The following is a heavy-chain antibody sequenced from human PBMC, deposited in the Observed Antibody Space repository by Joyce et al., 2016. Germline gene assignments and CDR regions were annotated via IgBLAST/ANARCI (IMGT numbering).Heavy chain of an antibody. V-gene: IGHV3-23*01. CDR1: GFTFRSSA. CDR2: IIGSGATS. Sequence: EVQLLESGGGLVQPGGSLRLSCAASGFTFRSSALSWVRQAPGKGLEWVSSIIGSGATSYYPDPIKGRFTISRDNSKNILYLQMTSLRGEDTSIYYCAKDDGYANGFGDAFDLWGQGTMVTVS. D-gene: IGHD3-10*01. CDR3: AKDDGYANGFGDAFDL. J-gene: IGHJ3*01.